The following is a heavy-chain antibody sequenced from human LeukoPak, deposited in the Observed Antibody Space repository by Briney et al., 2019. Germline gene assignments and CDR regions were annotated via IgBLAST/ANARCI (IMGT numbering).Heavy chain of an antibody. V-gene: IGHV4-59*01. J-gene: IGHJ4*02. D-gene: IGHD6-6*01. CDR2: IYYSGST. Sequence: PSETLSLTCTVSGGSISSYYWSWIRQPPGKGLEWIGYIYYSGSTNYNPSLKSRVTISVDTSKNQFSLKLSSVTAADTAVYYCVRSSAGEDYWGQGTLVTVSS. CDR1: GGSISSYY. CDR3: VRSSAGEDY.